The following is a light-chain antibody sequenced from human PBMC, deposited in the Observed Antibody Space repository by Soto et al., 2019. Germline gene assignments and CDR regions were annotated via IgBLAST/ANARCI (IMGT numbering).Light chain of an antibody. J-gene: IGKJ2*01. CDR1: QNVDSF. CDR3: QQYKDWPPYT. CDR2: DAS. Sequence: EIILTQSPVTLSVSPGERATLSCRATQNVDSFVAWYQQKPGQAPRLLIHDASNRATGVAARFSGSGSGTEFTLTISSLQSEDFAIYYCQQYKDWPPYTFGQGTKVEIK. V-gene: IGKV3-15*01.